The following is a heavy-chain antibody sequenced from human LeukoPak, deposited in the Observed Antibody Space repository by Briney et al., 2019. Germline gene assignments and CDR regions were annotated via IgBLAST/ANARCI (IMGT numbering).Heavy chain of an antibody. D-gene: IGHD3-10*01. J-gene: IGHJ3*02. CDR3: ARSGQSDAFDI. Sequence: GGSLRLSCAASGLTFSSYAMHWVRQAPGKGLEWVAVISYDGSNKYYADSVKGRFTISRDNSKNTLYLQMNSLRAEDTAVYYCARSGQSDAFDIWGQGTMVTVSS. CDR2: ISYDGSNK. CDR1: GLTFSSYA. V-gene: IGHV3-30-3*01.